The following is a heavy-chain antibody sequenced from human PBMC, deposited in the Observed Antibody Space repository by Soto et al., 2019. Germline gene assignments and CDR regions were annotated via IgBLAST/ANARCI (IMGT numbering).Heavy chain of an antibody. CDR1: GFTFSNAW. D-gene: IGHD7-27*01. J-gene: IGHJ2*01. V-gene: IGHV3-15*01. CDR3: TTDFRLGIVGFRYFDR. Sequence: GGSLRLSCAASGFTFSNAWMSWVRQAPGKGLEWVGRIKSKTDGGTTDYAAPVKGRFTISRDDSKNTLYLQMNSLKTEDTAVYYCTTDFRLGIVGFRYFDRRGRGTLVTVSS. CDR2: IKSKTDGGTT.